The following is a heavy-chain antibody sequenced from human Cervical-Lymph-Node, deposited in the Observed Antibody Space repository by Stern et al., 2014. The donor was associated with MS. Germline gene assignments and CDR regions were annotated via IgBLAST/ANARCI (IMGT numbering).Heavy chain of an antibody. CDR2: IIPIFGTA. J-gene: IGHJ1*01. V-gene: IGHV1-69*01. Sequence: QVQLGESGAEVKKPGSSVKVSCKASGGTFSSYAISWVRQAPGQGLEWMGGIIPIFGTANSAQKFQGRVTITADESTSTAYMELSSLRSEDTAVYYCARGPNGGEGISVLQHWGQGTLVTVSS. D-gene: IGHD2-8*01. CDR3: ARGPNGGEGISVLQH. CDR1: GGTFSSYA.